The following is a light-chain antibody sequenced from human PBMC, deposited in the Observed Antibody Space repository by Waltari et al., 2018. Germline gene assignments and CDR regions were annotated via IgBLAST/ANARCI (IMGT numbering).Light chain of an antibody. Sequence: DIVLTQSPGTLCLSRGDGATLSCRASQSVSSIYLAWYQQKPGQAPRLLIYGASNRATGIPYRFRGSGSGTEFTLTISRLEPEDFAVYYCQQYGSSPPVTFGQGTRLE. V-gene: IGKV3-20*01. J-gene: IGKJ5*01. CDR1: QSVSSIY. CDR3: QQYGSSPPVT. CDR2: GAS.